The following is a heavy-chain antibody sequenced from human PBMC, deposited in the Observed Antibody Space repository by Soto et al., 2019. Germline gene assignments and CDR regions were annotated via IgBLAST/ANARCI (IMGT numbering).Heavy chain of an antibody. Sequence: GGSLRLSCAASGFTFSSYGMHWVRQAPGKGLEWVAVIWYDGSNKYYVDSVKGRFTISRDNSKNTLYLQMNSLRAEDTAVYYCARVLVGTWFGMDVWGQGTTVTVSS. CDR1: GFTFSSYG. J-gene: IGHJ6*02. CDR3: ARVLVGTWFGMDV. D-gene: IGHD1-7*01. CDR2: IWYDGSNK. V-gene: IGHV3-33*01.